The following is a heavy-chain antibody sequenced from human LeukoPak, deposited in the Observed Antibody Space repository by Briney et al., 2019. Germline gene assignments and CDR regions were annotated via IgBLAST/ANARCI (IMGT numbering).Heavy chain of an antibody. CDR2: ISGSGGST. J-gene: IGHJ4*02. V-gene: IGHV3-23*01. CDR1: GFTFSSYG. Sequence: GGSLRLSCAASGFTFSSYGMSWVRQAPGKGLEWVSAISGSGGSTYCADSVKGRFTISRDNSKNTLYLQMNSLRAEDTAVYYCAKDTTDSSGVDYWGQGTLVTVSS. D-gene: IGHD3-22*01. CDR3: AKDTTDSSGVDY.